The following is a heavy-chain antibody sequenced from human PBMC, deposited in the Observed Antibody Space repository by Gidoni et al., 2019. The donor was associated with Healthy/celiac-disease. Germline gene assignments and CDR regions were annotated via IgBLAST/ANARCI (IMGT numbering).Heavy chain of an antibody. V-gene: IGHV4-34*01. D-gene: IGHD3-22*01. CDR1: GGSFSGYY. Sequence: QVQLQRWGAGLLKPSETLSLPCAVYGGSFSGYYWSWIRQPPGKGLEWIGEINHSGSTNYNPSLKSRVTISVDTSKNQFSLKLSSVTAADTAVYYCARGKSRYYYDSSGYYYCDWGQGTLVTVSS. CDR3: ARGKSRYYYDSSGYYYCD. CDR2: INHSGST. J-gene: IGHJ4*02.